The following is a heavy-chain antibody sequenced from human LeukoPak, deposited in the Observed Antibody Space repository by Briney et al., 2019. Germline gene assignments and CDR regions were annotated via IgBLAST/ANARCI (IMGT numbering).Heavy chain of an antibody. CDR3: ARRPPYYDSSGYLDY. J-gene: IGHJ4*02. CDR2: IYYSGST. CDR1: GGSISTYY. Sequence: SETLSLTCTVSGGSISTYYWSWIRQPPGKGLEWIGSIYYSGSTYYNPSLKSRVTISVDTSKNQFSLKLSSVTAADTAVYYCARRPPYYDSSGYLDYWGQGTLVTVSS. D-gene: IGHD3-22*01. V-gene: IGHV4-39*07.